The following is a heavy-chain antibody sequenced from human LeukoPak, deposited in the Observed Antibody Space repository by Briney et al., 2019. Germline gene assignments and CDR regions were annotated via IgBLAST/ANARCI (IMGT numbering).Heavy chain of an antibody. CDR1: VFSFSSYS. D-gene: IGHD2-15*01. Sequence: GGSLRLSCAASVFSFSSYSMNCVRQAPGKRREWVSSICSSSSYIYYADSAKGRFTISTDNTKNSLYMQMNSLRAENTAVYYCASNLKGGFHYYGMDVWGQGTTVTASS. V-gene: IGHV3-21*01. CDR2: ICSSSSYI. CDR3: ASNLKGGFHYYGMDV. J-gene: IGHJ6*02.